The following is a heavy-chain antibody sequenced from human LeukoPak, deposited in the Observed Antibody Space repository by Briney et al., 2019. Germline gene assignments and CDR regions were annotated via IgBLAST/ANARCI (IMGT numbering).Heavy chain of an antibody. CDR1: GFTFSSYS. CDR2: ISSSSSYI. CDR3: ARDPTSAGWFDP. V-gene: IGHV3-21*01. Sequence: GGSLRLSCAASGFTFSSYSMNWVRQAPGKGLEWVSSISSSSSYIYYADSVKGRLTISRDNAKNSLYLQMNSLRAEDTAVYYCARDPTSAGWFDPWGQGTLVTVSS. D-gene: IGHD3-16*01. J-gene: IGHJ5*02.